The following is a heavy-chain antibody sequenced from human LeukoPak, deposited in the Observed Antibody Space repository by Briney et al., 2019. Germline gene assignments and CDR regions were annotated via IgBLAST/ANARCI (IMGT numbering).Heavy chain of an antibody. D-gene: IGHD3-9*01. V-gene: IGHV4-4*07. CDR2: IYTTGST. CDR3: ARTSGHYDILTGYPGYFDL. Sequence: SETLSLTCTVSGGSISSYFWNWIRQPAGKGLDWIGRIYTTGSTNYNPSLKSRVTMSVDTSKNQFSLKLSSVTAADTAVYYCARTSGHYDILTGYPGYFDLWGRGTLVTVSS. CDR1: GGSISSYF. J-gene: IGHJ2*01.